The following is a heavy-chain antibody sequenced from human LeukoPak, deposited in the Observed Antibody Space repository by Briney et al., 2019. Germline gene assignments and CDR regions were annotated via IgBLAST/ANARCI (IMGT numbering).Heavy chain of an antibody. CDR1: GFTFSSYA. D-gene: IGHD6-19*01. J-gene: IGHJ4*02. CDR2: IRGSGGST. CDR3: ARVLYSSGWYGDHY. V-gene: IGHV3-23*01. Sequence: GGSLRLSCAASGFTFSSYAMSWVRQAPGKGLEWVSAIRGSGGSTYYADSVKGRITVSRDTAKTSLHLQMNSLRAEDTAVYYCARVLYSSGWYGDHYWGQGTLVTVSS.